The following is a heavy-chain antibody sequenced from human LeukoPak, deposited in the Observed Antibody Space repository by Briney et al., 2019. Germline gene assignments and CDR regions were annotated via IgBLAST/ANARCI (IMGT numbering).Heavy chain of an antibody. CDR2: ISSSSSTI. V-gene: IGHV3-48*04. D-gene: IGHD6-13*01. CDR3: ARDESSWYGFYYYYYMDV. Sequence: PGGSLRLSCAASGFTFSSYSMNWVRQAPGKGLEWVSYISSSSSTIYYADSVKGRFTISRDNAKNSLYLQMNSLRAEDTAVYYCARDESSWYGFYYYYYMDVWGKGTTVTVSS. CDR1: GFTFSSYS. J-gene: IGHJ6*03.